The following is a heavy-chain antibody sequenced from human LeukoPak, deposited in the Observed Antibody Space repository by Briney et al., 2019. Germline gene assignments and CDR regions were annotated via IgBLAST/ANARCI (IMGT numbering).Heavy chain of an antibody. V-gene: IGHV3-7*03. CDR1: GFTFSSYW. D-gene: IGHD3-16*01. CDR2: INHNGNVN. Sequence: GGSLRRSCAASGFTFSSYWMNWARQAPGKGLEWVASINHNGNVNYYVDSVKGRFTISRDNAKNSLYLQMSNLRAEDTAVYFCARGGGLDVWGQGATVTVSS. J-gene: IGHJ6*02. CDR3: ARGGGLDV.